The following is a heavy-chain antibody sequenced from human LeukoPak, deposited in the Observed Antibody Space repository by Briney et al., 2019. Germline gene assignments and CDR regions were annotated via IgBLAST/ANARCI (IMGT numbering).Heavy chain of an antibody. CDR1: GYTFTGYY. D-gene: IGHD3-3*01. V-gene: IGHV1-2*02. CDR2: INPNSGGT. Sequence: ASVKVSCKASGYTFTGYYMHWVRQAPGQGLEWMGWINPNSGGTNYAQKFQGRVTMTRDTSISTAYMELSRLRSDDTAVYYCARETGEIFGVVACGAFDIWGQGTMVTVSS. J-gene: IGHJ3*02. CDR3: ARETGEIFGVVACGAFDI.